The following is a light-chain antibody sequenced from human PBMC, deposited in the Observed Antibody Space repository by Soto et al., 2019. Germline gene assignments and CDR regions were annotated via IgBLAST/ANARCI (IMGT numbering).Light chain of an antibody. V-gene: IGKV3-15*01. J-gene: IGKJ2*01. CDR3: HQYNSWPPGT. Sequence: PGERATLSCTASQSLRSNFLAWYQQKPGQAPRLLIYDASTRATGIPARFSGSGSGAEFTLTISSLQSEDFALYYCHQYNSWPPGTFGQGTKVDIK. CDR1: QSLRSN. CDR2: DAS.